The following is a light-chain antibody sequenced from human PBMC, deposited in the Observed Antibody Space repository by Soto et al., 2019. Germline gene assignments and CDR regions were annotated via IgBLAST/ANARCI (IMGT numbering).Light chain of an antibody. CDR2: GAS. Sequence: EIVMTQSPATLSVSPGERATLSCRASQSVGRNLAWYQQKPGQAPRLLIYGASTRATGIPSRFSGSGSGTEFTHPLSSLKSEYFVIYSCQQYNHWPPLTFGGGTKVEIK. V-gene: IGKV3-15*01. CDR1: QSVGRN. J-gene: IGKJ4*01. CDR3: QQYNHWPPLT.